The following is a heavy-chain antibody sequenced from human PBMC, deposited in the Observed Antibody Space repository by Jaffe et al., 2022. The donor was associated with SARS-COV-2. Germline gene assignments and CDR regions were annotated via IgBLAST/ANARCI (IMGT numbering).Heavy chain of an antibody. CDR1: GGSISSSSYY. D-gene: IGHD5-18*01. CDR3: ARTDTAMVTGAFDI. V-gene: IGHV4-39*01. Sequence: QLQLQESGPGLVKPSETLSLTCTVSGGSISSSSYYWGWIRQPPGKGLEWIGSIYYSGSTYYNPSLKSRVTISVDTSKNQFSLKLSSVTAADTAVYYCARTDTAMVTGAFDIWGQGTMVTVSS. CDR2: IYYSGST. J-gene: IGHJ3*02.